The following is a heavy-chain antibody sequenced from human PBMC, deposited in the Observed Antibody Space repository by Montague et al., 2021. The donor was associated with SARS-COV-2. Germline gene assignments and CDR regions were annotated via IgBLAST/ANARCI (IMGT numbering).Heavy chain of an antibody. J-gene: IGHJ3*02. Sequence: TLSLTCTVSGGSISSGSYYWSWIRQPAGKGLEWIGRIYTSGSTNYNPSLKSRVTISVDTSKNQFSLRLSSVTAADTAVYYCARGALFYDSSGYYSDAFDIWGQGTMVTVSS. V-gene: IGHV4-61*02. D-gene: IGHD3-22*01. CDR1: GGSISSGSYY. CDR3: ARGALFYDSSGYYSDAFDI. CDR2: IYTSGST.